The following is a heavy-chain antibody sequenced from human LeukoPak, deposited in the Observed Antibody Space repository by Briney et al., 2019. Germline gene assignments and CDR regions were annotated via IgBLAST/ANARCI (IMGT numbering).Heavy chain of an antibody. CDR3: GRSYHDDAWAAFDI. CDR1: GFTFSTYA. J-gene: IGHJ3*02. D-gene: IGHD3-16*01. V-gene: IGHV4-38-2*01. CDR2: IYHNGVK. Sequence: GSLRLSCAASGFTFSTYAMNWIRQPPGKGLEWIGSIYHNGVKFYNPSLRSRISTSVDTSRNQFSLRLSSVTAADTAVYYCGRSYHDDAWAAFDIWGQGTVVTTSS.